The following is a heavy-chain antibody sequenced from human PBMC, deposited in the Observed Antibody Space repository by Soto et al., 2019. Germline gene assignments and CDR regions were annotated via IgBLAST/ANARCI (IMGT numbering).Heavy chain of an antibody. Sequence: QVQLVQSGAEVKKPGASVKVSCKASGYTFTSYAMQWVRQAPGQRLEWMGWINAGNGNTKYSQKFQGRVTITRDTSASTAYRELSRLRSEDTAVYYCARGPGGPDGPGDYWGQGTLVTVSS. D-gene: IGHD2-15*01. V-gene: IGHV1-3*01. CDR2: INAGNGNT. CDR3: ARGPGGPDGPGDY. J-gene: IGHJ4*02. CDR1: GYTFTSYA.